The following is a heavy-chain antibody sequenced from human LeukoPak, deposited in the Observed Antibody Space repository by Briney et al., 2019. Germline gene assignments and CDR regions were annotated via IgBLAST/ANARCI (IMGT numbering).Heavy chain of an antibody. CDR2: IYGGGST. CDR3: ASSSSWYAGLDY. CDR1: GFTFSSYA. Sequence: PGRSLRLSCAASGFTFSSYAMHWVRQAPGKGLEWVSVIYGGGSTYYADSVKGRFTMSRDNSKNTLYLQMNSLRAEDTAVYYCASSSSWYAGLDYWGQGTLVTVSS. D-gene: IGHD6-13*01. J-gene: IGHJ4*02. V-gene: IGHV3-53*01.